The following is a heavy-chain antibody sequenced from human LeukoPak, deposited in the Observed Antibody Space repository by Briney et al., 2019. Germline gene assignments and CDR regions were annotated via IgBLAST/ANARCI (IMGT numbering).Heavy chain of an antibody. CDR3: ASGSNPRDWPFDY. D-gene: IGHD2-21*02. CDR2: TIPIFGTA. V-gene: IGHV1-69*05. Sequence: GASVKVSCKASGGTFSSYAISWVRQAPGQGLEWMGGTIPIFGTANYAQKFQGRVTITTDESTSTAHMELSSLRSEDTAVYYCASGSNPRDWPFDYWGQGTLVTVSS. CDR1: GGTFSSYA. J-gene: IGHJ4*02.